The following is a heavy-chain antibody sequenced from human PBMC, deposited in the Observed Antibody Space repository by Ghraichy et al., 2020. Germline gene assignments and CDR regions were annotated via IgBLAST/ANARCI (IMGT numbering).Heavy chain of an antibody. CDR2: ISSSGSTI. V-gene: IGHV3-48*03. J-gene: IGHJ4*02. CDR1: GFTFSSYE. Sequence: GGSLRLSCAASGFTFSSYEMNWVRQAPGKGLEWVSYISSSGSTIYYADSVKGRFTISRDNAKNSLYLQMNSLRAEDTAVYYCARGDGYNLVGGDYWGQGTLVTVSS. D-gene: IGHD5-24*01. CDR3: ARGDGYNLVGGDY.